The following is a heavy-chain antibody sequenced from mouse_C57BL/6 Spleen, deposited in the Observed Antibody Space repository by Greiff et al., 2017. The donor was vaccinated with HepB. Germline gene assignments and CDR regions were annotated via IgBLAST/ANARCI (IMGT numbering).Heavy chain of an antibody. CDR2: IDPETGGT. Sequence: VQLQQSGAELVRPGASVTLSCKASGYTFTDYEMHWVKQTPVHGLEWIGAIDPETGGTAYNQKFKGKAILTADKSSSTAYMELRSLTSEDSAVYYCTRGRGWLLPAWFAYWGQGTLVTVSA. CDR1: GYTFTDYE. J-gene: IGHJ3*01. V-gene: IGHV1-15*01. D-gene: IGHD2-3*01. CDR3: TRGRGWLLPAWFAY.